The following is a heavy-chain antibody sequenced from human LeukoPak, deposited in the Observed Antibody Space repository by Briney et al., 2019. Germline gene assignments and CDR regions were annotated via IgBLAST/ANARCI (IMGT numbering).Heavy chain of an antibody. V-gene: IGHV4-4*02. D-gene: IGHD6-13*01. Sequence: SETLSLTCAVSGGSISSSNWWSWVRQPPGKGLEWIGEIYHSGSTNYNPSLKGRVTISVDKSKNQFSLRLSSVTAADTAVYYCAREGGQRLVHWYFDLWGRGTLVTVSS. J-gene: IGHJ2*01. CDR3: AREGGQRLVHWYFDL. CDR2: IYHSGST. CDR1: GGSISSSNW.